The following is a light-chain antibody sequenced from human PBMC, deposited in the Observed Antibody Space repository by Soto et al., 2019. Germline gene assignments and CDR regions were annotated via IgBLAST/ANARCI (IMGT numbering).Light chain of an antibody. Sequence: VLTQTHSTLSFSPGERATLSCMASQNVASDYLALYRQKPGQAPRVLIYGASARAIGIPDRISGSGSGTDFTLTISRLEPEDFAVYYCQQYGSSPRTFGHGTKVDIK. CDR3: QQYGSSPRT. CDR1: QNVASDY. J-gene: IGKJ1*01. V-gene: IGKV3-20*01. CDR2: GAS.